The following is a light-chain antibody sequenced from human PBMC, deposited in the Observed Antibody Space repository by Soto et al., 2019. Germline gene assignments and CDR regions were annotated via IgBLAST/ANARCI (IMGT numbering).Light chain of an antibody. CDR2: FAS. V-gene: IGKV1-39*01. CDR3: QQTYTLPHT. Sequence: DIQMTQSPSSLSASVGDTDTITCRASQTIITYLNWYQQKPGKAPKLLIYFASTLQSGVPSRFSGSRSGTDFTLTISSLQSEDFATYYCQQTYTLPHTFGQGTKVEIK. CDR1: QTIITY. J-gene: IGKJ1*01.